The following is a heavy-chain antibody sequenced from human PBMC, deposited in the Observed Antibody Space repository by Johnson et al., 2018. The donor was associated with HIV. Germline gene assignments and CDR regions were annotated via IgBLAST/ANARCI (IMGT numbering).Heavy chain of an antibody. J-gene: IGHJ3*02. CDR3: AREGAPSARDFGAFDI. D-gene: IGHD1-26*01. V-gene: IGHV3-30*04. CDR2: ISHDGSKK. CDR1: GFTFSSYA. Sequence: QVYLVESGGGLVQPGGSLRLSCAASGFTFSSYALSWVRQAPGKGLEWVSVISHDGSKKYYADSVKGRFTISRDNSKNTLYLQMNSLRAEDTAVYYCAREGAPSARDFGAFDIWGQGTMVTVSS.